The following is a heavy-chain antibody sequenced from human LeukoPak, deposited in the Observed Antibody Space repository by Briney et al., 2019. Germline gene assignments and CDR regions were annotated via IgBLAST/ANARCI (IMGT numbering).Heavy chain of an antibody. V-gene: IGHV3-23*01. CDR2: IRGSPTKT. Sequence: GGSLRLSCAASGFTFSNYAMSWVRQAPGKGLEWLSAIRGSPTKTYYADSVEGRFTVSRDDSKNTLYLQMNSLRDEDTALYYCATGAMNQGSNVDYWGQGTLVTVSS. D-gene: IGHD2-2*01. CDR1: GFTFSNYA. CDR3: ATGAMNQGSNVDY. J-gene: IGHJ4*02.